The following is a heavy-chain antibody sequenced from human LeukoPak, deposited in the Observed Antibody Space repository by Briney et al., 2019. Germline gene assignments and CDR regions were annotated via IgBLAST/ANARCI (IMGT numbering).Heavy chain of an antibody. Sequence: GGSLRLSCAASGFTFSSYEMNWVRQAPGKGLEWVSSISHSGGSTYYADSVMGRFTISRDNSKNTLYLQMNSLRTEDTAVYYCAKQQGGGYFDYWGQGTLVTVSS. CDR1: GFTFSSYE. CDR2: ISHSGGST. V-gene: IGHV3-23*01. J-gene: IGHJ4*02. D-gene: IGHD6-13*01. CDR3: AKQQGGGYFDY.